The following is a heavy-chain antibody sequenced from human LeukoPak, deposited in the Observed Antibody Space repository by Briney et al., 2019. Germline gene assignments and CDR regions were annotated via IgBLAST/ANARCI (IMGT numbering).Heavy chain of an antibody. J-gene: IGHJ6*02. CDR3: ARQDDLWSGYSGRGMDV. CDR1: GGSISSYY. V-gene: IGHV4-4*07. CDR2: IYTSGST. D-gene: IGHD3-3*01. Sequence: SETLSLTCTVSGGSISSYYWSWIRQPAGKGLEWIGRIYTSGSTNYNPSLKSRVTMSVDTSKNQFSLKLSSVTAADTAVYYCARQDDLWSGYSGRGMDVWGQGTTVTVSS.